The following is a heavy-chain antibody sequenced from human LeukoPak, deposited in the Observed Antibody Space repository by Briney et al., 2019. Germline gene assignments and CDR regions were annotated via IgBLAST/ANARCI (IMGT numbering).Heavy chain of an antibody. CDR2: INPSGGST. D-gene: IGHD3-22*01. CDR1: GYTFTRYD. CDR3: ARDLLIVVVMDLDYYYGMDV. V-gene: IGHV1-46*01. J-gene: IGHJ6*02. Sequence: AASVKVSCKASGYTFTRYDMHWVRQAPGQGLEWMGIINPSGGSTSYAQKFQGRVTMTRDTSPSTVYMELSSLRSEDTAVYYCARDLLIVVVMDLDYYYGMDVWGQGTTVTVSS.